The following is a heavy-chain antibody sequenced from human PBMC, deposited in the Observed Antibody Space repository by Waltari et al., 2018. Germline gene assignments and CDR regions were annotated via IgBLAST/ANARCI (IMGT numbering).Heavy chain of an antibody. Sequence: QLQLQESGPGLVKPSETLFLTCSVSGGSITTSGYYWGWIRQAPGKGLEWIGSIHPSGTYYSPALKSRVAISSDKFRNHFSLRLSSVTAADTAVYYCAKRSYGVAFDPWGQGILVTVSS. CDR1: GGSITTSGYY. V-gene: IGHV4-39*02. J-gene: IGHJ5*02. CDR3: AKRSYGVAFDP. CDR2: IHPSGT. D-gene: IGHD3-10*01.